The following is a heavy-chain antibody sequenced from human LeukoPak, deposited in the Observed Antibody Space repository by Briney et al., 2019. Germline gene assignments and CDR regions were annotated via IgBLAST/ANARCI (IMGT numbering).Heavy chain of an antibody. CDR2: IKSKTDGGTT. CDR3: TTIRGFCGGRSCLGY. CDR1: GFTFSNAW. Sequence: GGSLRLSCAASGFTFSNAWMSWVRQAPGKGLEWVGRIKSKTDGGTTDYAAPVKGRFTIARDDSKNTLYLQMNSLKSEDTAVYYCTTIRGFCGGRSCLGYWGQGTLVTVSS. J-gene: IGHJ4*02. V-gene: IGHV3-15*01. D-gene: IGHD2-15*01.